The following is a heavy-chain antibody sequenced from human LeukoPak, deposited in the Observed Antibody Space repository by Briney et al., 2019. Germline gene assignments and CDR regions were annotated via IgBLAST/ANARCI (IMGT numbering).Heavy chain of an antibody. D-gene: IGHD5-24*01. CDR1: GFTFSSYN. CDR3: ARGRDGSQSPIDD. J-gene: IGHJ4*02. V-gene: IGHV3-21*01. Sequence: GGSLRLSCAASGFTFSSYNMNWVRQAPGKGLEWVSSISSSSSYIYYADSVRGRFTISSDNAKNSLYLQMNSLRAEDTAVYYCARGRDGSQSPIDDWGQGTLVTVSS. CDR2: ISSSSSYI.